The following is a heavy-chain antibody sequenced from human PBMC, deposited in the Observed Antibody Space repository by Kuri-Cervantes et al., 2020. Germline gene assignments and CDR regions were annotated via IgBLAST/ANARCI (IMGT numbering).Heavy chain of an antibody. CDR2: IGGGST. V-gene: IGHV3-38-3*01. Sequence: GGSLRLSCAGSGFTVSGHEMSWVRQAPGKGLEWVSSIGGGSTNYADSTKGRFTISRDNSKNTLYLQMNSLRAEDTAVYYCARVVSSGGGDYFYMDVWGKGTTVTVSS. D-gene: IGHD2-15*01. CDR1: GFTVSGHE. J-gene: IGHJ6*03. CDR3: ARVVSSGGGDYFYMDV.